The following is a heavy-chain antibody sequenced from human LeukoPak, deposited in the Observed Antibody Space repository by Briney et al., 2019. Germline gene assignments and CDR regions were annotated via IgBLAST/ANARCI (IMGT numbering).Heavy chain of an antibody. CDR1: GFTFSSYS. V-gene: IGHV3-23*01. CDR2: ISGSGGST. J-gene: IGHJ4*02. CDR3: AKGRVLVVAAFFDY. Sequence: GGSLRLSCAASGFTFSSYSMNWVRQAPGKGLEWVSAISGSGGSTYYADSVKGRFTISRDNSKNTLYLQMNSLGAEDTAVYYCAKGRVLVVAAFFDYWGQGTLVTVSS. D-gene: IGHD2-15*01.